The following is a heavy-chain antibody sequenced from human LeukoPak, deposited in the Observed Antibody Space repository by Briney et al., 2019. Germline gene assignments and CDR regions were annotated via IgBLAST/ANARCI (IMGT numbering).Heavy chain of an antibody. D-gene: IGHD2-15*01. Sequence: GASVKVSCKASGYTFTGYYMHWVRQAPGQGLEWMGWINLNSGGTNYAQKFQGRVTMTRDTSISTAYMELSRLRSDDTAVYYCARGGARYCSGGSCYARGAFDIWGQGTMVTVSS. CDR1: GYTFTGYY. CDR2: INLNSGGT. V-gene: IGHV1-2*02. CDR3: ARGGARYCSGGSCYARGAFDI. J-gene: IGHJ3*02.